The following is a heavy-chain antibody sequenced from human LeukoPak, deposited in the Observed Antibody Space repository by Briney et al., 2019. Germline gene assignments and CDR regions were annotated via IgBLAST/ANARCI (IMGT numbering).Heavy chain of an antibody. CDR3: AKDPQFYYDSSGYFQH. CDR1: GLXFSNFA. V-gene: IGHV3-23*01. CDR2: ISGSGSST. Sequence: GGTLRLSRAASGLXFSNFAMSCATHAPGKGPEWGSDISGSGSSTSYADSVKGRFSISRDNSKNTLYMQMNSLRAEDTAVYYCAKDPQFYYDSSGYFQHWGQGTLVTVSS. J-gene: IGHJ1*01. D-gene: IGHD3-22*01.